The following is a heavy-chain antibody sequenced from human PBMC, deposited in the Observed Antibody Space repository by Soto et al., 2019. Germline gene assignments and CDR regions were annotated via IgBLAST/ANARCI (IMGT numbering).Heavy chain of an antibody. CDR1: GGSISSSSYY. CDR2: MYYSGST. J-gene: IGHJ6*02. Sequence: KSSETLSLTCTVSGGSISSSSYYWGWIRQPPGKGLEWIGSMYYSGSTYYNPSLKSRVTMSVDTSKNQFSLKLTSVTAADTAVYYCARHQGNDYYYGMDVWGQGTTVTVS. D-gene: IGHD1-1*01. V-gene: IGHV4-39*01. CDR3: ARHQGNDYYYGMDV.